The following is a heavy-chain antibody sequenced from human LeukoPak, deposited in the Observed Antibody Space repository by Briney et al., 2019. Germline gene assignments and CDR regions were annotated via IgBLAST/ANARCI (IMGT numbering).Heavy chain of an antibody. CDR1: GFTFSNYN. CDR3: ARGNYADLFDF. V-gene: IGHV3-48*01. J-gene: IGHJ4*02. Sequence: GGSLRLSCAASGFTFSNYNMHWVRQAPGKGLECISYISSSSTTIYNGDSVKGRFTISRDNAKNSLFLQMNSLRAEDTAVYYCARGNYADLFDFWGQGTLVTVSS. D-gene: IGHD4-17*01. CDR2: ISSSSTTI.